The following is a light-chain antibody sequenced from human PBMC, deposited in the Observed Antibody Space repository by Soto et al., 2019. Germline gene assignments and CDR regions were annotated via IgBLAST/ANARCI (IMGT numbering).Light chain of an antibody. J-gene: IGLJ2*01. Sequence: NFMLTQPHSVSESPGKTVTISCTGSSGSIASNYVQWYQQRPGSAPTTVIYEDNQRPSGVPDRFSGSIDSSSNSASLTISGLKTEHEADYYCQSYDSSNVVFGGGTKVTVL. CDR3: QSYDSSNVV. CDR1: SGSIASNY. V-gene: IGLV6-57*02. CDR2: EDN.